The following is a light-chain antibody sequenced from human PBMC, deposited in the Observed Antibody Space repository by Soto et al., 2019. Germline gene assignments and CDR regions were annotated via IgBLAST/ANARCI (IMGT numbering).Light chain of an antibody. J-gene: IGLJ2*01. Sequence: QSVLTQPASVSASPGQSVTIPCTATSSDVGAYNRVSWYQQYPGTPPKLMISEVNNRPSGVPDRFSGSKSGNTASLTISGLQAEDEADYYCSLYTSSSTVAFGGGTKVTVL. CDR1: SSDVGAYNR. CDR2: EVN. CDR3: SLYTSSSTVA. V-gene: IGLV2-18*01.